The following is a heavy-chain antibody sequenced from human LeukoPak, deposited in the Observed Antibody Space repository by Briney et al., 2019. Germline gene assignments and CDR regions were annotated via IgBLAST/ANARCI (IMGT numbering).Heavy chain of an antibody. D-gene: IGHD3-9*01. J-gene: IGHJ4*02. CDR3: AKERDYYISTNYDY. Sequence: GGSLRLSCAASGFTFSSYSMNWVRQAPGKGLEWVAVISYEGKSQYYADSVKGRFTISRDNSRNTLHLQMSSLRPEDTALYYCAKERDYYISTNYDYWGQGTLVTVSS. CDR2: ISYEGKSQ. CDR1: GFTFSSYS. V-gene: IGHV3-30*18.